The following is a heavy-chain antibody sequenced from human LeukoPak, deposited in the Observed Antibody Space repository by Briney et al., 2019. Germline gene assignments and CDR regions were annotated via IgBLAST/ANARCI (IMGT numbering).Heavy chain of an antibody. CDR2: IYYSGST. V-gene: IGHV4-59*01. Sequence: PSETLSLTCTVSGGSISSNYWSWIRQPPGKGLEWIGYIYYSGSTNYNPSLKSRVTISVDTTKNQFSLKLSSVTAADTAVYYCAREAYCGGDCYSGFDYWGQGTLVTVSS. CDR1: GGSISSNY. J-gene: IGHJ4*02. CDR3: AREAYCGGDCYSGFDY. D-gene: IGHD2-21*02.